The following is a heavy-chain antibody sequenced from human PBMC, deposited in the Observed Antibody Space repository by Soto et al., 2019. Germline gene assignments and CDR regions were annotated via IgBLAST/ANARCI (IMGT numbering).Heavy chain of an antibody. CDR2: ISYDGSNK. J-gene: IGHJ6*02. CDR3: ARYSISLYYYYGMDV. D-gene: IGHD4-4*01. V-gene: IGHV3-30-3*01. CDR1: GFTFSSYA. Sequence: LSCAASGFTFSSYAMHWVRQAPGKGLEWVAVISYDGSNKYYADSVKGRFTITRDNSKNTLYLQMNSMRAEDTSFYYCARYSISLYYYYGMDVWGQGTTVTVSS.